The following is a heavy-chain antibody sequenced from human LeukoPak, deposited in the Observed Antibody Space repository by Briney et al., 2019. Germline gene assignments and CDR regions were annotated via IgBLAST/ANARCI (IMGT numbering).Heavy chain of an antibody. J-gene: IGHJ3*02. CDR3: ARGGPSILVVVAAQYDAFDI. CDR2: IIPIFGTA. D-gene: IGHD2-15*01. V-gene: IGHV1-69*13. CDR1: GGTFSSYA. Sequence: SVKVSCKASGGTFSSYAISWVRQAPGQVLERMGGIIPIFGTANYAQKFQGRVTITADESTSTAYMELSSLRSEDTAVYYCARGGPSILVVVAAQYDAFDIWGQGTMVTVSS.